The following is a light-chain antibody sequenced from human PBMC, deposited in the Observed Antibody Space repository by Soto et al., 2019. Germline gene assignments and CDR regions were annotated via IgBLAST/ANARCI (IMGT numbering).Light chain of an antibody. J-gene: IGKJ4*01. CDR1: QFVSRSY. Sequence: EIVLTQSPGTLSLSPGERATLSCRASQFVSRSYFAWYQHRPGQGPRLLIHSSSSRAAGIPDRFSGSESGTDFTLTISRLEPEDFAVYYCQQYDTSPLTFGGGTRWIS. CDR2: SSS. V-gene: IGKV3-20*01. CDR3: QQYDTSPLT.